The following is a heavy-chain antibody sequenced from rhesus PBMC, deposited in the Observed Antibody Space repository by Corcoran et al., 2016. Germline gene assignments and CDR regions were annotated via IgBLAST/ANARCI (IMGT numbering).Heavy chain of an antibody. CDR3: ARGSYYSGSSDY. V-gene: IGHV4-65*01. Sequence: QVQLQESGPGLVKPSETLSLTCAVSGGSISSSNWWSWIRQPPGKGLEWIGYISGSSGSTYYNPSLMSRVTISTDTSKNQFSLKLSSVTAADTAVYYCARGSYYSGSSDYWGQGVLVTVSS. J-gene: IGHJ4*01. D-gene: IGHD3-16*01. CDR1: GGSISSSNW. CDR2: ISGSSGST.